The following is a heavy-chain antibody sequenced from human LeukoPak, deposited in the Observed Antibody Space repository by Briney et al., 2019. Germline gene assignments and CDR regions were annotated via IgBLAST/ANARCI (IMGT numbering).Heavy chain of an antibody. CDR3: ARDPWGSGSYDPSYFDY. Sequence: GASVKVSCKASGGTFSSYAISWVRQAPGQGLEWMGRIIPILGIANYAQKFQGRVTITADKSTSTAYMELSSLRSEDTAVYYCARDPWGSGSYDPSYFDYWGQGTLVTVSS. CDR2: IIPILGIA. V-gene: IGHV1-69*04. J-gene: IGHJ4*02. D-gene: IGHD3-10*01. CDR1: GGTFSSYA.